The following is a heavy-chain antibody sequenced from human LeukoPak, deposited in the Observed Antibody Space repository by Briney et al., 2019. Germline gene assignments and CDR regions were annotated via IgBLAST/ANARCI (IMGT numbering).Heavy chain of an antibody. V-gene: IGHV3-53*01. Sequence: PGGSLRLSCAASGFTVSSNYMSWVRQAPGKGLEWVSVIYSGGSTYYADSVKGRFTISRDNSKNTLYLQMNSLRAEDTAVYYCARVSAAGTRYYYYYGMDVWGQGTTVTVSS. J-gene: IGHJ6*02. D-gene: IGHD6-13*01. CDR1: GFTVSSNY. CDR2: IYSGGST. CDR3: ARVSAAGTRYYYYYGMDV.